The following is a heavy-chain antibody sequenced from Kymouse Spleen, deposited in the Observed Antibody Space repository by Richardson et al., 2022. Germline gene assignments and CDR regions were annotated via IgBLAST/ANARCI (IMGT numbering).Heavy chain of an antibody. CDR2: IWYDGSNK. CDR3: ARD*WELS*L. D-gene: IGHD1-26*01. V-gene: IGHV3-33*01. CDR1: GFTFSSYG. J-gene: IGHJ4*02. Sequence: QVQLVESGGGVVQPGRSLRLSCAASGFTFSSYGMHWVRQAPGKGLEWVAVIWYDGSNKYYADSVKGRFTISRDNSKNTLYLQMNSLRAEDTAVYYCARD*WELS*LLGPGNPGHRLL.